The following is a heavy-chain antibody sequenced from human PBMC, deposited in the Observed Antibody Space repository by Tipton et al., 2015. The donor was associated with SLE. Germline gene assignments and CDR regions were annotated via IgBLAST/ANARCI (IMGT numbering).Heavy chain of an antibody. CDR3: AKTDHDYGDYVGY. CDR1: GFTFSSYG. J-gene: IGHJ4*02. V-gene: IGHV3-30*02. CDR2: IRYDGSNK. D-gene: IGHD4-17*01. Sequence: SGFTFSSYGMHWVRQAPGKGLEWVAFIRYDGSNKYYADSVKGRFTISRDNSKNTLYLQMNSLRAEDTAVYYCAKTDHDYGDYVGYWGQGTLVTVSS.